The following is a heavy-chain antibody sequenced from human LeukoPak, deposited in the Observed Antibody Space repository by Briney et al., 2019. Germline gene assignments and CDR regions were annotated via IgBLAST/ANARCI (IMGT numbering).Heavy chain of an antibody. CDR3: ARDLGYDYVWGSYRYPYYFDY. V-gene: IGHV3-7*01. CDR1: GFTFSSYW. D-gene: IGHD3-16*02. Sequence: GESLRLSCAASGFTFSSYWMSWVRQAPGKGLEWVANIKQDGSEKYCVDSGKGRFTISRDNAKESLYLQMNSLRAEDTAVYYCARDLGYDYVWGSYRYPYYFDYWGQGTLVTVSS. CDR2: IKQDGSEK. J-gene: IGHJ4*02.